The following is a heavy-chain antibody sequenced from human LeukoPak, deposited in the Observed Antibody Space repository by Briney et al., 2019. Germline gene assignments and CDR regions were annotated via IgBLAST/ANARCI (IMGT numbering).Heavy chain of an antibody. CDR2: IKQDGSEK. D-gene: IGHD3-9*01. CDR3: ARESYDILTGSAADLGI. J-gene: IGHJ4*02. CDR1: GFIFSSYW. Sequence: PGGSLRLSCAASGFIFSSYWMSWVRQAPGKGLEWVANIKQDGSEKYYVDSVKGRFTISRDNAKNSLYLQMNSLRAEDTALYHCARESYDILTGSAADLGIWGQGTLVTVSS. V-gene: IGHV3-7*03.